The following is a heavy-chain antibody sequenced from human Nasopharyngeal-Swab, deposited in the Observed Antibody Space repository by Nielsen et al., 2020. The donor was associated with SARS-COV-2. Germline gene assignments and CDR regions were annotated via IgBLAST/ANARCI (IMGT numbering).Heavy chain of an antibody. D-gene: IGHD4-17*01. CDR3: ARGNGAFDY. CDR2: INHSGST. CDR1: GGSFSGYY. V-gene: IGHV4-34*01. J-gene: IGHJ4*02. Sequence: SETLSLTCAVYGGSFSGYYWSWIRQPPGKGLEWIGEINHSGSTNYNTSLKSRVTISVDTSKNQFSLKLSSVTAADTAVHYCARGNGAFDYWGQGTLVTVSS.